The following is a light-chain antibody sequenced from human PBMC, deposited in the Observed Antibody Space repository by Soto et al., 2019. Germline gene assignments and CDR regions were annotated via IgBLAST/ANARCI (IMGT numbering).Light chain of an antibody. V-gene: IGLV1-47*01. J-gene: IGLJ3*02. CDR3: AAWDDSLNAWV. CDR2: RDD. Sequence: QSVLTQQPSASTTPGQRVTIFCSGGISNIGSKYVYWYQHLPGAAPKLLIYRDDQRPSGVPGRFSGSKSGTSASLAISGLRSEDEADYYCAAWDDSLNAWVFGGGTKLTVL. CDR1: ISNIGSKY.